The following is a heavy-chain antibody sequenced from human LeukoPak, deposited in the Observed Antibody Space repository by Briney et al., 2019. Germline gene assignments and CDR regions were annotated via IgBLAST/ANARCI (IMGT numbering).Heavy chain of an antibody. D-gene: IGHD2-2*01. CDR3: ALEGGGYCSSTSCYGDYYYYYGMDV. CDR2: INPNSADT. J-gene: IGHJ6*02. Sequence: ASVKVSCKASGYTFTDYYIHWVRQAPGQGLEWMGWINPNSADTNYAQRFQGRVTMTRDTSISTAYMELSRLRSDDTAVYYCALEGGGYCSSTSCYGDYYYYYGMDVWGQGTTVTVSS. V-gene: IGHV1-2*02. CDR1: GYTFTDYY.